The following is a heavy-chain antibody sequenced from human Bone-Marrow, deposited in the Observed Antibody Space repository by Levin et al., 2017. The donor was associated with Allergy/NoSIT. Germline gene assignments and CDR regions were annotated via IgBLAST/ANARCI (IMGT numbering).Heavy chain of an antibody. Sequence: SETLSLTCTVSNFSIDKGYFWGWIRQPPGKELEWIASIYHSGTTHYNPSLKSRISMSVDTSKNQFSLRLTSVTAGDTAVDYCVKETHKGMGTTPFDPWGQGTLITVSS. D-gene: IGHD7-27*01. CDR3: VKETHKGMGTTPFDP. CDR1: NFSIDKGYF. CDR2: IYHSGTT. J-gene: IGHJ5*02. V-gene: IGHV4-38-2*02.